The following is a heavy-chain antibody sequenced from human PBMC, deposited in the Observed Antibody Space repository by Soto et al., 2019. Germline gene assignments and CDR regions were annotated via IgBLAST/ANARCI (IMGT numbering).Heavy chain of an antibody. J-gene: IGHJ6*02. V-gene: IGHV4-59*01. D-gene: IGHD3-10*02. CDR3: AGSMSSYVYYYYAWNV. CDR1: GGSFSSYY. Sequence: VQPQESGPGLVKPSETLSLTCIVSGGSFSSYYWSWIRQPPGKGLEWIAYIYYSGSTNYNPSLKSRVTISRDTSRNQFSLKLRSVTAADTAVYYCAGSMSSYVYYYYAWNVWGQGTSVTVSS. CDR2: IYYSGST.